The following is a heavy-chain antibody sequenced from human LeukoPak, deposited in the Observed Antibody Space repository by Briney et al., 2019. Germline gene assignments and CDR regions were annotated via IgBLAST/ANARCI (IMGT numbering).Heavy chain of an antibody. CDR3: ARWYQAVAGTKGGWFDP. V-gene: IGHV3-9*01. Sequence: PLRLSCAASGFTLGEYSMHGLPHAPGKCLEGFSGISWNSGSIGYADSVKGRFIISRDNAKNSLYLQMNSLRAEDTALYYCARWYQAVAGTKGGWFDPWGQGTLVTVSS. CDR2: ISWNSGSI. CDR1: GFTLGEYS. D-gene: IGHD6-19*01. J-gene: IGHJ5*02.